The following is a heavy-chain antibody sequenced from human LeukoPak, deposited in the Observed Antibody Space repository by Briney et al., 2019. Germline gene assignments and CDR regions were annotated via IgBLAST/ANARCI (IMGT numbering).Heavy chain of an antibody. J-gene: IGHJ4*02. Sequence: GGSLRLSCAASGFTFSNARMTWVRQAPGKGLEWVGRIKTKTDGGTTDYAAPVKGRFTISRDDSKNTLYLQMNSLKTEDTAVYYCTSMPHITMVRGVIIKDYFDYWGQGTLVTVSS. CDR2: IKTKTDGGTT. V-gene: IGHV3-15*01. CDR3: TSMPHITMVRGVIIKDYFDY. CDR1: GFTFSNAR. D-gene: IGHD3-10*01.